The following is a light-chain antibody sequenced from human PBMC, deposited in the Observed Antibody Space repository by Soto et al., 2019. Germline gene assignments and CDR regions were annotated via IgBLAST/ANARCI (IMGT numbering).Light chain of an antibody. CDR2: LGS. CDR3: MQALQTPA. CDR1: QILLHSNGNNY. V-gene: IGKV2-28*01. J-gene: IGKJ1*01. Sequence: DIVMTQSPLSLPVSPGEPASISCRSSQILLHSNGNNYLDWYLQKPGQSPQLLIYLGSNRASGVPDRFSGSGSGTDFTLKISRVEAEDVGVYYCMQALQTPAFGQGTKVDIK.